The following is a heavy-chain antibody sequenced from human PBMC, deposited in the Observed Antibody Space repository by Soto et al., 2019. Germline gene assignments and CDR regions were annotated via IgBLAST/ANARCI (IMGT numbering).Heavy chain of an antibody. Sequence: EVQLLESGGGLVQPGGSLRLSCAASGFTFSSYAMSWVRQAPGKGLEWVSAISGSGGSTYYAESVKGRFTISRDNSKNTLYLQMKSLRAEDTAVYYCAKDRGYDVWSGYYTVITSVYYFGMDVWGQGPTVTVSS. J-gene: IGHJ6*02. CDR3: AKDRGYDVWSGYYTVITSVYYFGMDV. V-gene: IGHV3-23*01. CDR1: GFTFSSYA. D-gene: IGHD3-3*01. CDR2: ISGSGGST.